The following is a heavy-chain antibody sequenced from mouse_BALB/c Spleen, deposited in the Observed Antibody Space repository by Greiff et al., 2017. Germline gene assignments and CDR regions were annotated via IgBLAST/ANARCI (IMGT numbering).Heavy chain of an antibody. V-gene: IGHV2-9*02. J-gene: IGHJ3*01. CDR1: GFSLTSYG. CDR3: ARDDDYDGEFAY. Sequence: VQGVESGPGLVAPSQSLSITCTVSGFSLTSYGVHWVRQPPGKGLEWLGVIWAGGSTNYNSALMSRLSISKDNSKSQVFLKMNSLQTDDTAMYYCARDDDYDGEFAYWGQGTLVTVSA. D-gene: IGHD2-4*01. CDR2: IWAGGST.